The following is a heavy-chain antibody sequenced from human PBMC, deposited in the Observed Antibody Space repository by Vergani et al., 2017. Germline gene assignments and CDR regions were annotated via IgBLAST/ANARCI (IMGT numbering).Heavy chain of an antibody. CDR1: GGTFSSYT. D-gene: IGHD6-13*01. Sequence: QVQLVQSGAEVKKPGSSVKVSCKASGGTFSSYTISWVRQAPGQGLEWMGRIIPILGIANYAQKFQGRVTITADKSTSTAYMELSSLRSEDTAVYYCASDVGDIAAAGYFDYWGQGTLVTVSS. CDR3: ASDVGDIAAAGYFDY. CDR2: IIPILGIA. V-gene: IGHV1-69*02. J-gene: IGHJ4*02.